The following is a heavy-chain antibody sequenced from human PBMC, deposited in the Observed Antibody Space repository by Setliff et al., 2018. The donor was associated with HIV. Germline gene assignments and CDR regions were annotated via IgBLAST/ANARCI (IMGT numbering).Heavy chain of an antibody. CDR3: ALPYCGGGNCWSSASLPPAGWFDP. Sequence: VKVSCKTSGYTFTNYGISWVRQAPGQGPEWMGGIIPMYGVTNYAQKFQGRVTITTDESTSTAYMELSSLRSEDTAVYYCALPYCGGGNCWSSASLPPAGWFDPWGQGTLVTVSS. CDR1: GYTFTNYG. V-gene: IGHV1-69*13. J-gene: IGHJ5*02. D-gene: IGHD2-15*01. CDR2: IIPMYGVT.